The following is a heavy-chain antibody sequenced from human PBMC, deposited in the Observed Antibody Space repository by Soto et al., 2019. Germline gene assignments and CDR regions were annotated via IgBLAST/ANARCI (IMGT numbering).Heavy chain of an antibody. CDR2: ISAYNGNT. J-gene: IGHJ4*02. V-gene: IGHV1-18*01. D-gene: IGHD6-19*01. CDR3: ARHLPVALIDY. CDR1: GYTFTSYG. Sequence: QVQLVQSGAEVKKPGASVKVSCKASGYTFTSYGISWVRQAPGQGLEWMGWISAYNGNTKYAQKLQGRVTMTTDTSTCTAYMELRSLRSLDTAVHHCARHLPVALIDYWGQGTLVTVSS.